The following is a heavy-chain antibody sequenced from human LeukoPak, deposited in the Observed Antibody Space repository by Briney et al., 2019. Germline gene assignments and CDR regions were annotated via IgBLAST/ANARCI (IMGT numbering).Heavy chain of an antibody. V-gene: IGHV4-39*01. D-gene: IGHD2-2*01. CDR1: GVSISSSSYY. CDR3: ARSDRYCSSTSCYPYWYFDL. J-gene: IGHJ2*01. CDR2: IYYSGST. Sequence: SETLSLTCTVSGVSISSSSYYWGWIRQPPGKGLEWIGSIYYSGSTYYNPSLKSRVTISVDTSKNQFSLKLSSVTAADTAVYYCARSDRYCSSTSCYPYWYFDLWGRGTLVTVSS.